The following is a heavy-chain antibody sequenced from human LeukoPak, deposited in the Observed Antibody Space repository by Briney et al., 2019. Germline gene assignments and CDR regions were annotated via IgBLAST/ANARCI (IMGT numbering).Heavy chain of an antibody. Sequence: PSQTLSLTCAISGDSVSRNTAGWNWIRQSPSRGLEWLGRTYYRSKWYNDFAPSVRNRITINPDTSKNQFSLQLNSVTPEDTAVYYCARTGFVIAAAGNNWFDPWGQGTLVTVSS. V-gene: IGHV6-1*01. CDR2: TYYRSKWYN. J-gene: IGHJ5*02. D-gene: IGHD6-13*01. CDR3: ARTGFVIAAAGNNWFDP. CDR1: GDSVSRNTAG.